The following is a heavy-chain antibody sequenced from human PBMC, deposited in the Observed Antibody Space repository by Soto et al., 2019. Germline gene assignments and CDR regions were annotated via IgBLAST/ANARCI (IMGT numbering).Heavy chain of an antibody. J-gene: IGHJ6*02. CDR1: GGTFSSYA. D-gene: IGHD5-18*01. CDR3: ARPNLEGRGYRYGLYSYGMDA. CDR2: IIPIFGTA. Sequence: QVQLVQSGAEVKKAGSSVMVSCKASGGTFSSYAISWVRQAPGQGLECMGGIIPIFGTAHYAQKFQGRVTITADESTSTAYMELSSLRSEDTAVYYCARPNLEGRGYRYGLYSYGMDAWGQGTTVTVSS. V-gene: IGHV1-69*12.